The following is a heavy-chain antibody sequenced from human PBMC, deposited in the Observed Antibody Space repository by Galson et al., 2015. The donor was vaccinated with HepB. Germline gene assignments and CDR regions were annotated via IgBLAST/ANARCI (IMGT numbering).Heavy chain of an antibody. CDR1: GYTFTGYY. J-gene: IGHJ6*02. D-gene: IGHD2-2*02. Sequence: SVKVSCKASGYTFTGYYMHWVRQAPGQGLEWMGWINPNSGGTNYAQKFQGRVTMTRDTSISTAYMELSRLRSDDTAVYYCAREGYCSSTSCYTAYGMDVWGQGTTVTVSS. V-gene: IGHV1-2*02. CDR2: INPNSGGT. CDR3: AREGYCSSTSCYTAYGMDV.